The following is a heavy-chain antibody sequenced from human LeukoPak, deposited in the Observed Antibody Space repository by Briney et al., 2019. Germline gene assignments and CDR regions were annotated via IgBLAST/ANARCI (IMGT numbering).Heavy chain of an antibody. CDR3: ARGLPQGY. CDR1: GFTFSGYS. Sequence: GGSLRLSCAASGFTFSGYSMNWVRQAPGKGLEWVSIIYSAGSTYYADSVKGRFTISRDNSKNTLYLQMNSLTVEDTAVYYCARGLPQGYWGQGTLATVSS. J-gene: IGHJ4*02. V-gene: IGHV3-66*01. D-gene: IGHD2-21*02. CDR2: IYSAGST.